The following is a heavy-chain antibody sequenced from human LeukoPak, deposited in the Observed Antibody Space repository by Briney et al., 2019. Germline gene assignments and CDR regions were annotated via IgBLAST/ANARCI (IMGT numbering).Heavy chain of an antibody. CDR2: IYYSGST. CDR1: GGSISSSSYY. Sequence: SETLSLTCTVSGGSISSSSYYWGWIRQPPGKGLEWIGYIYYSGSTNYNPSLKSRVTISVDTSKNQFSLKLSSVTAADTAVYYCARDRGDRGGGVDYWGQGTLVTVSS. CDR3: ARDRGDRGGGVDY. J-gene: IGHJ4*02. V-gene: IGHV4-61*01. D-gene: IGHD2-21*01.